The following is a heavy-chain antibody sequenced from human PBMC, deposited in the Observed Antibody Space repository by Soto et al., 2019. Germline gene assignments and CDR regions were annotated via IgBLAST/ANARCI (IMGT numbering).Heavy chain of an antibody. V-gene: IGHV4-30-2*01. D-gene: IGHD3-3*01. J-gene: IGHJ5*02. Sequence: SETLSLTCAVSGGSITSSGYSWNWIRQTPGKGLEWIGYIYRSGTTYYNPSLKSRVTISVDKSKNQFSLTLSSVTAADTAVYYCARGAIAIFGVIPNWLDTWGQGTLVTVSS. CDR1: GGSITSSGYS. CDR2: IYRSGTT. CDR3: ARGAIAIFGVIPNWLDT.